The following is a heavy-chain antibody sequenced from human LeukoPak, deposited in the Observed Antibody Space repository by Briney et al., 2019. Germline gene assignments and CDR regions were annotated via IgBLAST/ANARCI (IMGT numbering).Heavy chain of an antibody. V-gene: IGHV3-7*01. Sequence: GGSLRLSCAGSGFIFSDYWMSWVRQTPGKGLEWVASIKQDESEKYYVDSVKGRFSISRDNAKNTLYLQMNSLRAEDTAVYYCAKDRMVRGEYIDYWGQGTLVTVSS. CDR3: AKDRMVRGEYIDY. CDR2: IKQDESEK. CDR1: GFIFSDYW. D-gene: IGHD3-10*01. J-gene: IGHJ4*02.